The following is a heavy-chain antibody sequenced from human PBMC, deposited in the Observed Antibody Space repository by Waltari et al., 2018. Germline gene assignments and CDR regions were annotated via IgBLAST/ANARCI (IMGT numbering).Heavy chain of an antibody. CDR3: ARPIDPQAVVGFDQ. CDR2: MSHSGST. D-gene: IGHD6-19*01. CDR1: GDSISSSY. J-gene: IGHJ4*02. V-gene: IGHV4-59*08. Sequence: QVQLQESGPGLVKPSETLSLTCTVSGDSISSSYWSWIRQPPGRGLEWIASMSHSGSTYYNPARKCRVTISMDTSKNHLSLQVTSVTAADTAVYYCARPIDPQAVVGFDQWGQGTQVTVSS.